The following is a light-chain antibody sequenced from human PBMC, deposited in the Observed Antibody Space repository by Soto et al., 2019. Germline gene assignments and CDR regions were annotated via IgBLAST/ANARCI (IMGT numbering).Light chain of an antibody. CDR2: ATS. CDR1: QRVSNN. CDR3: QQYDNWPPP. J-gene: IGKJ5*01. Sequence: EIVMTQSPATLSVSPGERATLSCRASQRVSNNLAWYQQRPGRSPRLLIYATSTRATGIPARFSGSGSGTEFTLTISSLQSEDFALYYCQQYDNWPPPFGQGTRLEIK. V-gene: IGKV3-15*01.